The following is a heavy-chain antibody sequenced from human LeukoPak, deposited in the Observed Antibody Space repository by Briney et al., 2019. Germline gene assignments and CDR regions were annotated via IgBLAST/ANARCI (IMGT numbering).Heavy chain of an antibody. V-gene: IGHV4-39*07. CDR2: IFHSGST. J-gene: IGHJ6*02. CDR3: ARSHYYYGMDV. CDR1: GGSISSSSYY. Sequence: SETLSLTCTVSGGSISSSSYYWGWIRQPPGKGLEWIGSIFHSGSTYFNPSLKSRVTISVDTSKNQFSLNLSSVTAADTAVYYCARSHYYYGMDVWGQGTTVTVSS.